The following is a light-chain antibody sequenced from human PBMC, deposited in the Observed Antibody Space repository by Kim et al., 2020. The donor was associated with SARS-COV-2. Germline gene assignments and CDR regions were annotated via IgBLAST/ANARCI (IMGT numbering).Light chain of an antibody. J-gene: IGLJ1*01. CDR1: SSDVGGFKY. CDR3: CSYTGSHTFV. Sequence: GQSVTISCTGTSSDVGGFKYVSWFQQHPGKAPKLMIYDVNKRPSGVPDRFSGSKSGNTASLTVSGLQAEDEADYYCCSYTGSHTFVFGTGTKVTVL. V-gene: IGLV2-11*03. CDR2: DVN.